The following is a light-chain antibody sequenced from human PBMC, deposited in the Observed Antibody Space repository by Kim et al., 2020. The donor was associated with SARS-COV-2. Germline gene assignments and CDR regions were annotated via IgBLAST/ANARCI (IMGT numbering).Light chain of an antibody. Sequence: QRVTISCTGSSSSIGAGYDVHWYQQLPGTAPKLLIYGNNNRPSGVPDRFSVSRSGTSASLAITGLQAEDEADYFCQSSDSSLSTVVFGGGTQLTVL. CDR2: GNN. V-gene: IGLV1-40*01. CDR3: QSSDSSLSTVV. J-gene: IGLJ2*01. CDR1: SSSIGAGYD.